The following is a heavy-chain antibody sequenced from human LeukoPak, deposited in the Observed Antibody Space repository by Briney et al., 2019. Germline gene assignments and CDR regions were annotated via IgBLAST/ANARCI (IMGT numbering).Heavy chain of an antibody. V-gene: IGHV3-48*01. CDR3: ARVRGQLWTTNAFDI. J-gene: IGHJ3*02. Sequence: GGSLRLSCAASGFSFSTCTMNWVRQAPGKGLEWVSYISSSSSTIYYADSVKGRFTISRDNAKNSLYLQMNSLRTEDTAMYYCARVRGQLWTTNAFDIWGQGTMVTVSS. CDR2: ISSSSSTI. D-gene: IGHD5-18*01. CDR1: GFSFSTCT.